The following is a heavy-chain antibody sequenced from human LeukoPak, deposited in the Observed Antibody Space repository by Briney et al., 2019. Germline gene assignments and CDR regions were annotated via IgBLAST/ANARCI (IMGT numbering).Heavy chain of an antibody. CDR2: ISSGGNYT. V-gene: IGHV3-21*01. D-gene: IGHD4-23*01. J-gene: IGHJ4*02. CDR1: GFTFSAYS. Sequence: PGGSLRLSCAASGFTFSAYSMNWVRQAPGKGLEWVSSISSGGNYTYYADSVKGRFTISRDNAKNSLYLQMNSLRAEDTAVFFCARGTVVTGFFDYWGQGNLVTVSS. CDR3: ARGTVVTGFFDY.